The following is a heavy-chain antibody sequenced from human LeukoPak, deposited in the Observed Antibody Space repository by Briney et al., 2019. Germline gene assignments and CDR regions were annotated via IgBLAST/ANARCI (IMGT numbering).Heavy chain of an antibody. CDR1: GFIFSDYW. Sequence: GGSLRLSCAPSGFIFSDYWFHWVRQTPGQGLVWVAAINRDGTGTSHADSMRGRFTVSRDNAKNTLYLQLNSLRADDTAVYYCARGLSYAVAYGDYWGQGTLVTVSS. CDR2: INRDGTGT. D-gene: IGHD6-19*01. V-gene: IGHV3-74*01. J-gene: IGHJ4*02. CDR3: ARGLSYAVAYGDY.